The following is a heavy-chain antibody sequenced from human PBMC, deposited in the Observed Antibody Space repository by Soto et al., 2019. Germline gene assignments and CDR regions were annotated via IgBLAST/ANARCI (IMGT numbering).Heavy chain of an antibody. J-gene: IGHJ5*02. D-gene: IGHD3-3*01. CDR2: IYYSGST. V-gene: IGHV4-59*08. CDR3: ARSYYDFVWFDP. Sequence: SETLSLTCTVSGGSISSYYWSRIRQPPGKGLEWIGYIYYSGSTNYNPSLKSRVTISVDTSKNQFSLKLSSVTAADTAVYYCARSYYDFVWFDPWGQGTLVTVSS. CDR1: GGSISSYY.